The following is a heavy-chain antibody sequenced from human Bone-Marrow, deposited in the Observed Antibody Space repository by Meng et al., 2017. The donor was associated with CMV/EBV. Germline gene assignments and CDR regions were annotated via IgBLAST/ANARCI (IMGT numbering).Heavy chain of an antibody. V-gene: IGHV3-21*01. CDR1: GFTFSSYS. J-gene: IGHJ4*02. D-gene: IGHD2-2*01. Sequence: GGSLRLSCAASGFTFSSYSMNWVRQAPGKGLEWVSSISSSSSYIYYADSVKGRFTISRDNAKNPLYLQMNSLRAEDTAVYYCARDLYCSSTSCYHYWGQGTLVTVSS. CDR2: ISSSSSYI. CDR3: ARDLYCSSTSCYHY.